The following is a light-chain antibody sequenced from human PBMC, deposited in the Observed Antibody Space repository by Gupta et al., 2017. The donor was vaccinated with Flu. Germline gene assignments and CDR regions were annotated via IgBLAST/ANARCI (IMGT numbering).Light chain of an antibody. CDR3: FSGERNGDQRV. CDR1: AFPKNY. CDR2: EDV. J-gene: IGLJ3*02. Sequence: SYELPQPPSVSVSPGQTAKITCSGDAFPKNYAYWYHLTSGRAPQLVIYEDVKRPSGIPKRFSGSTSGTVATLTITGAQGDDEGDYYCFSGERNGDQRVFGGGTKLAVL. V-gene: IGLV3-10*01.